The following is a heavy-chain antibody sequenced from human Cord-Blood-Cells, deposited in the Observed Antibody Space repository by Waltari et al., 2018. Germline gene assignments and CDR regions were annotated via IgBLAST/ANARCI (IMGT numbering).Heavy chain of an antibody. Sequence: QVQLVESGGGVVQPGRSLRLSCAASGFTFSSYAMHWVRQAPGQGLEWVAVISYDGSNKYYADSVKGRFTISRDNSKNTLYLQMNSLRAEDTAVYYCARAGSSLDAFDIWGQGTMVTVSS. D-gene: IGHD1-26*01. J-gene: IGHJ3*02. CDR3: ARAGSSLDAFDI. CDR2: ISYDGSNK. CDR1: GFTFSSYA. V-gene: IGHV3-30-3*01.